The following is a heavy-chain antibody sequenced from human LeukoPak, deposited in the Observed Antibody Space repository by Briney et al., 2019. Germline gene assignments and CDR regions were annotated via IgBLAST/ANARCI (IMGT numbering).Heavy chain of an antibody. J-gene: IGHJ3*02. CDR2: ISSSSSYI. D-gene: IGHD3-16*01. V-gene: IGHV3-11*06. CDR3: ARDLRRAFDI. Sequence: GGSLRLSCAASGFPFNDYYMTWIRQAPGKGLEWVSSISSSSSYIYYADSVKGRFTISRDNAKNSLYLQMNSLRAEDTAVYYCARDLRRAFDIWGQGTMVTVSS. CDR1: GFPFNDYY.